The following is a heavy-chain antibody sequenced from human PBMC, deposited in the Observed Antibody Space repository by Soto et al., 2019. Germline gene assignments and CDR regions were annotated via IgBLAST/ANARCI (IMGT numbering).Heavy chain of an antibody. CDR1: GGSIISYY. CDR2: IHYSGST. J-gene: IGHJ4*02. D-gene: IGHD3-3*01. V-gene: IGHV4-59*08. Sequence: PSETLSLTCTVSGGSIISYYLSWIRQPPGKGLEWIGYIHYSGSTKYNPSLKRRVTISADTSKNQFSLKLSSVTAADAAVYYCARGHYDFWSGYFATIDYWGQGTLVTVSS. CDR3: ARGHYDFWSGYFATIDY.